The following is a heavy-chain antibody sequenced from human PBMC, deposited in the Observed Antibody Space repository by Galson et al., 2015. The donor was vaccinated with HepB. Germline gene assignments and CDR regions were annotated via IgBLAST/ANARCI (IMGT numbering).Heavy chain of an antibody. CDR1: GFTFSNAW. CDR2: IKKKADGGTT. CDR3: TTKGWGSGFGY. J-gene: IGHJ4*02. V-gene: IGHV3-15*01. D-gene: IGHD1-26*01. Sequence: SLRLSCAASGFTFSNAWMSWARQAPGKGLEWVGRIKKKADGGTTDYAAPVKARFTISRDDSGDTLYLQMNSLTTEDTAVYYCTTKGWGSGFGYWGQGTLVTVSS.